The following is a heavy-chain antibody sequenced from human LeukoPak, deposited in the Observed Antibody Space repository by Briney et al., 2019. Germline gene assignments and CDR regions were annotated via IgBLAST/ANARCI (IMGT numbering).Heavy chain of an antibody. V-gene: IGHV3-7*01. CDR1: GFTFSSYA. D-gene: IGHD5-18*01. Sequence: GGSLRLSCAASGFTFSSYAMSWVRQAPGKGLEWMANIKEDGSEEYYVDSVKGRFTISRDNAKNSVYLQMNSLRAEDTAVYYCAKDGPTAYFDYWGQGILVAVSS. CDR2: IKEDGSEE. CDR3: AKDGPTAYFDY. J-gene: IGHJ4*02.